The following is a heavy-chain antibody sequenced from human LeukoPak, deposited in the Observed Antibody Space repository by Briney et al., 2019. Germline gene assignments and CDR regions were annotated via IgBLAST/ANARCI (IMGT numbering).Heavy chain of an antibody. V-gene: IGHV3-21*01. CDR1: GFTFSSYE. CDR3: ARTYYYDNSGYFGL. Sequence: GGSLRLSCVVSGFTFSSYEMNWVRQAPGKGLEWVSSISSSSSYIYYADSVKGRFTISRDNAKNSLYLQMNSLRAEDTAVYYCARTYYYDNSGYFGLWGQGTLVTVSS. J-gene: IGHJ4*02. CDR2: ISSSSSYI. D-gene: IGHD3-22*01.